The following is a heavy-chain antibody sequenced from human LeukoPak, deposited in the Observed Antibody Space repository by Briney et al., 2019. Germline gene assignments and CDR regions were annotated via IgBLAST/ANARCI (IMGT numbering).Heavy chain of an antibody. CDR1: GDSVSYNTYA. J-gene: IGHJ3*01. CDR3: AGGYAFDV. Sequence: SQTLSLTCAISGDSVSYNTYAWNWTRPSPSRGFEWLGRTYYRSQWHNDYARSVMGRISVDPDTSKNQFSLHLSSVTPDDTAVYYCAGGYAFDVWGQGTMVTVSS. CDR2: TYYRSQWHN. V-gene: IGHV6-1*01.